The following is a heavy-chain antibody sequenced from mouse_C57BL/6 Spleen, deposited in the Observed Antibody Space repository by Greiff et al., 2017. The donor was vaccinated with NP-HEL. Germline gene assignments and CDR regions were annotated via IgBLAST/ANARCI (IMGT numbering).Heavy chain of an antibody. J-gene: IGHJ2*01. V-gene: IGHV6-6*01. CDR2: IRNKANNHAT. CDR1: GFTFSDAW. D-gene: IGHD1-1*01. CDR3: TRNYHGPFDY. Sequence: EVQRVESGGGLVQPGGSMKLSCAASGFTFSDAWMDWVRQSPETGLEWVAEIRNKANNHATYYAESVKGRFTISRDDSKSSVYLQMNSLRAEDTGIYYCTRNYHGPFDYWGQGTTLTVSS.